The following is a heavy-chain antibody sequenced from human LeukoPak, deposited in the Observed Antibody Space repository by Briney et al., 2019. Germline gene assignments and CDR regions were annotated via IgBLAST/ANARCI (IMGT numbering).Heavy chain of an antibody. CDR1: GGSINSGSYY. Sequence: PSETLSLTCSVSGGSINSGSYYWTWIRQPAGKGLEWIGRIYTSGSTDYNPSLKSRVTISVDTSKNQFSLKLSSVTAADTAVYYCATNRYSYGYFDYWGQGTLVTVSS. CDR3: ATNRYSYGYFDY. V-gene: IGHV4-61*02. J-gene: IGHJ4*02. CDR2: IYTSGST. D-gene: IGHD5-18*01.